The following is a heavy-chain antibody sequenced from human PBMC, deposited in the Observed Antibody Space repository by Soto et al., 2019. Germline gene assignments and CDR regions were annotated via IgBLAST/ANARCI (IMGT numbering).Heavy chain of an antibody. V-gene: IGHV4-39*01. CDR2: IYYSGST. Sequence: QLQLQESGPGLVKPSETLSLTCTVSGGSISSSSYYWGWIRQPPGKGLEWIGSIYYSGSTYYNPSLKSRVTISVDTSKNQFSLKLSSVTAADTAVYYCARQDPGDGMDVWGQGTTVTVSS. J-gene: IGHJ6*02. CDR1: GGSISSSSYY. CDR3: ARQDPGDGMDV. D-gene: IGHD7-27*01.